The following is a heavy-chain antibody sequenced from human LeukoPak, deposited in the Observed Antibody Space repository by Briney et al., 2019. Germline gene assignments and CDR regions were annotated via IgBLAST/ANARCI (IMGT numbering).Heavy chain of an antibody. CDR1: GYTFTSYY. CDR3: ARDSRGAAAADDPFDF. D-gene: IGHD6-13*01. J-gene: IGHJ3*01. V-gene: IGHV1-46*01. CDR2: INPSGGST. Sequence: ASVKVSCQASGYTFTSYYMHWVRQAPGQGLEWMGIINPSGGSTSYTQKFQGRVTMTRTTSTNTAYMELSSLTSEDTAVYYCARDSRGAAAADDPFDFWGQGTMVTVST.